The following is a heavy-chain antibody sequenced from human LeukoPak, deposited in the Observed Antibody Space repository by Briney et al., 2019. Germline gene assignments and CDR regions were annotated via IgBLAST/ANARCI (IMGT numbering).Heavy chain of an antibody. V-gene: IGHV3-23*01. J-gene: IGHJ4*02. CDR1: GFTFGSHL. D-gene: IGHD3-22*01. Sequence: GGSLRLSCAASGFTFGSHLMHWVHQAPGKGLEWVSGISASGDSTFYADSVKGRFTISRDNSKNTLYLQMKSLRAEDTAVYYCAKEIVGYWGQGTLVTVSS. CDR2: ISASGDST. CDR3: AKEIVGY.